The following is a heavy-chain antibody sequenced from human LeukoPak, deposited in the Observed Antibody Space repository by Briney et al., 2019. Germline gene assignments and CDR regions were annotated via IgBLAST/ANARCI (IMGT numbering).Heavy chain of an antibody. Sequence: SETLSLTCTVSGGSISSYYWSWIRQPPGKGQEWIGYIYYSGSTNYNPSLKGRVTISVDTSKNQFSLKLSSVTAADTAVYYCASHDYGDDYYYYMDVWGKGTTVTVSS. CDR1: GGSISSYY. D-gene: IGHD4-17*01. V-gene: IGHV4-59*01. J-gene: IGHJ6*03. CDR3: ASHDYGDDYYYYMDV. CDR2: IYYSGST.